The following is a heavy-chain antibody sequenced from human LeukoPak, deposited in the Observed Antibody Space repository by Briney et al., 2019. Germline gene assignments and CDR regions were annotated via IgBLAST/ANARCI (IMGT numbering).Heavy chain of an antibody. CDR2: IYYSGST. V-gene: IGHV4-59*01. CDR1: GGSISSYY. CDR3: AREVNYYDSSGFDY. Sequence: PSETLSLTCTVSGGSISSYYWSWLRQPPGKGLEWIGYIYYSGSTNYNPSLKSRVTISVDTSKNQFSLKLSSVTAADTAVYYCAREVNYYDSSGFDYWGQGTLVTVSS. D-gene: IGHD3-22*01. J-gene: IGHJ4*02.